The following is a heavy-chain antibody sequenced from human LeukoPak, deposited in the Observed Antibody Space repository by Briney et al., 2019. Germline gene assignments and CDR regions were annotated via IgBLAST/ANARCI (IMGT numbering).Heavy chain of an antibody. J-gene: IGHJ4*02. Sequence: PGGSLRLSCVASGFTFSSYWMNWVRQAPGKGLEWVSAISGSGGSTYYADSVKGRFTISRDNSKNTLYLQMNSLRAEDTAVYYCAGYYYDSSGYPKGFDYWGQGTLVTVSS. CDR1: GFTFSSYW. CDR3: AGYYYDSSGYPKGFDY. D-gene: IGHD3-22*01. CDR2: ISGSGGST. V-gene: IGHV3-23*01.